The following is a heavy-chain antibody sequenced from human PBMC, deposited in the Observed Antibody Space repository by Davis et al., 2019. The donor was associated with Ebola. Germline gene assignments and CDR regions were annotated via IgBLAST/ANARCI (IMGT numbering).Heavy chain of an antibody. J-gene: IGHJ5*02. Sequence: ASVKVSCKASGYTFTSYDINWVRQATGQGLEWMGWMNPNSGNTGYAQKFQGRVTMTRNTSISTAYMELSSLRSEDTAVYYCARGKRYSSGWYVAGATENWFDPWGQGTLVTVSS. D-gene: IGHD6-19*01. V-gene: IGHV1-8*01. CDR3: ARGKRYSSGWYVAGATENWFDP. CDR1: GYTFTSYD. CDR2: MNPNSGNT.